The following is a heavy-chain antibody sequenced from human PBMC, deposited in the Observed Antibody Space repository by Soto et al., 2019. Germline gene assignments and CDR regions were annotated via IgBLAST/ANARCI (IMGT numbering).Heavy chain of an antibody. D-gene: IGHD5-12*01. J-gene: IGHJ4*02. CDR2: IIPIFGTA. V-gene: IGHV1-69*01. CDR3: ARAQHSIRYSGYVRFDY. CDR1: GGTFSSYA. Sequence: QVQLVQSGAEVKKPGSSVKVSCTASGGTFSSYAISWVRQAPGQGLEWMGGIIPIFGTANYAQKFQGRVTITADESTSTAYMELSSLRSEDTAVYYCARAQHSIRYSGYVRFDYWGQGTLVTVSS.